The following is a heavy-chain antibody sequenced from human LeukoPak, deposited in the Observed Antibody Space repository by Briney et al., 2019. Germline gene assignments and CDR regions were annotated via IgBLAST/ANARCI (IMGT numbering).Heavy chain of an antibody. V-gene: IGHV4-38-2*01. CDR3: ARGIYYLIEY. Sequence: SETLSLTCAVSGYSISSGDYWGWIRQSPGKGLEWIVNIFHSGSTYHNPSLKSRVTISVDTSKNEFSLKLSSVTAADTAVYYCARGIYYLIEYWGQGTLVTVSS. D-gene: IGHD3-10*01. J-gene: IGHJ4*02. CDR2: IFHSGST. CDR1: GYSISSGDY.